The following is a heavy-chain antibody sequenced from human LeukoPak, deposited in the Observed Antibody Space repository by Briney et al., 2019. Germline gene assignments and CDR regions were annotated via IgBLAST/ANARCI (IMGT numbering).Heavy chain of an antibody. CDR3: ARVVAARLAWSSAFLEFDP. D-gene: IGHD6-6*01. CDR2: INPNSGGT. CDR1: GYTFTGYY. Sequence: ASVKVSCKASGYTFTGYYMHWVRQAPGQGLEWMGWINPNSGGTNYAQKFQGRVTMTRDTSISTAYMELSRLRSDDTAVYYCARVVAARLAWSSAFLEFDPWGQGTLVTVSS. V-gene: IGHV1-2*02. J-gene: IGHJ5*02.